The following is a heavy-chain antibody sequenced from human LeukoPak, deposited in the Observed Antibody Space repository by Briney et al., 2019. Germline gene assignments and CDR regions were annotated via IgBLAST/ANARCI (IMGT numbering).Heavy chain of an antibody. V-gene: IGHV4-59*01. CDR1: GGSISSYY. D-gene: IGHD6-19*01. CDR2: IYYSGST. J-gene: IGHJ3*02. Sequence: SETLSLTCTVSGGSISSYYWSWIRQPPGKGLEWIGYIYYSGSTNYNPSLKSRVTISVDTSKNQFSLKLSSVTAADTAVYYCARGPVSRSRGWSRYAFDIWGQGTMVTVSS. CDR3: ARGPVSRSRGWSRYAFDI.